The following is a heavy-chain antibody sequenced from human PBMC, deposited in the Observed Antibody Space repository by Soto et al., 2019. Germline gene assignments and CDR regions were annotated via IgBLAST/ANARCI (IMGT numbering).Heavy chain of an antibody. Sequence: DLEQSGAEVKKPGSSVKVSCKALRGTFTNYAFSWVRQAPGQGLEWMGGIMPFFGSGNYAQKFQGRINITADESTSSVYLELTSLRSEDTAVYYCARDRAGYYSHFVYWGQGTLVTVSS. V-gene: IGHV1-69*01. CDR2: IMPFFGSG. J-gene: IGHJ4*02. CDR1: RGTFTNYA. D-gene: IGHD3-22*01. CDR3: ARDRAGYYSHFVY.